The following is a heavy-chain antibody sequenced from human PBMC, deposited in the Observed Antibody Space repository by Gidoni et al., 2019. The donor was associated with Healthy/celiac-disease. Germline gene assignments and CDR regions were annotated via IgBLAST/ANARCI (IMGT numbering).Heavy chain of an antibody. CDR1: GGSFSVYY. D-gene: IGHD3-10*01. J-gene: IGHJ4*02. CDR2: INHSGST. Sequence: QVQLQQWGAGLLKPSETLSLTCAVYGGSFSVYYWTWIRQPPGKGLEWIGEINHSGSTNYNPSLESRVTISVDTSKNQFSLRLSSVTAADTAVYYCARGTTRKFSGSIDYWGQGTLVTVSS. CDR3: ARGTTRKFSGSIDY. V-gene: IGHV4-34*01.